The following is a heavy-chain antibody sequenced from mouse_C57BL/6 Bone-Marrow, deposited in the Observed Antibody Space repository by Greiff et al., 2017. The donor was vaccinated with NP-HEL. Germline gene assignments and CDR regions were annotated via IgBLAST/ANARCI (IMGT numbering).Heavy chain of an antibody. V-gene: IGHV1-81*01. Sequence: VQLQQSGAELARPGASVKLSCKASGYTFTSYGISWVKQRTGQGLEWIGEIYPRSGNTYYNEKFKGKATLTADKSSSTAYMELSSLTSEDSAVYFCVRRDSSGSWFAYWGQGTLVTVSA. CDR3: VRRDSSGSWFAY. D-gene: IGHD3-2*02. J-gene: IGHJ3*01. CDR1: GYTFTSYG. CDR2: IYPRSGNT.